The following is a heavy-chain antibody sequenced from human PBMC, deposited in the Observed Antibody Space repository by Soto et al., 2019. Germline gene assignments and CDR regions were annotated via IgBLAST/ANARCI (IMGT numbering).Heavy chain of an antibody. CDR3: VRLDCSGTSCYFYGLDV. Sequence: MQLVESGGGLVKPGGSLRLSCAASGFTFTSSTMKWVRQAPGKGLEWVSSISSGSSDKYYADSVRGRFTISRDDAKNSVYLQMKGLRAEDSAVYYCVRLDCSGTSCYFYGLDVCGQGTTVTVSS. CDR1: GFTFTSST. V-gene: IGHV3-21*06. CDR2: ISSGSSDK. J-gene: IGHJ6*02. D-gene: IGHD2-2*01.